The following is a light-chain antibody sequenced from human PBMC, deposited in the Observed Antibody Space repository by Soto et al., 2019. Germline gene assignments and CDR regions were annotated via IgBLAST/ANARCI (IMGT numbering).Light chain of an antibody. J-gene: IGKJ1*01. CDR1: QSVSSSY. V-gene: IGKV3-20*01. CDR2: AAS. CDR3: QHNNSNSEA. Sequence: EIVLTQSPGTLSLSPWERATLSCRASQSVSSSYLDWYQQKPGKAPRLLIYAASSRYTGIPDRFSGSGSGTEFTLTISSLQPDDFATYYCQHNNSNSEAFGQGTKVDIK.